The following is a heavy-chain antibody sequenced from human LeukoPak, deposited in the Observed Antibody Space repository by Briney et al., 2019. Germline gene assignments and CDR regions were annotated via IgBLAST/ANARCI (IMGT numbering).Heavy chain of an antibody. J-gene: IGHJ4*02. CDR2: TSHRGGT. CDR3: ARNAAHEYYFDY. Sequence: SETLSLTCSVSGGSISSTNWWSWVRQPPGKGLEWIGETSHRGGTNYNPSLKSRVTISVDKSKNQFSLKLSSVTAADTAVYYCARNAAHEYYFDYWGQGTLVTVSS. CDR1: GGSISSTNW. D-gene: IGHD2-15*01. V-gene: IGHV4-4*02.